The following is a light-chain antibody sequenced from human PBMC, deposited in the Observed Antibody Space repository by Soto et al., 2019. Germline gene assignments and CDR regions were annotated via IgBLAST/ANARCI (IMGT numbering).Light chain of an antibody. CDR2: SAA. CDR1: QSILNY. J-gene: IGKJ2*01. CDR3: QQTYGTLYT. Sequence: DIPLTQSPSSLSASVGDRVIITCRASQSILNYLNWYQHKPGKAPRLLISSAASLRSGVPSRFSGSGSGTDFTLTISSLQPDDLATYYCQQTYGTLYTFGQGTKLEIK. V-gene: IGKV1-39*01.